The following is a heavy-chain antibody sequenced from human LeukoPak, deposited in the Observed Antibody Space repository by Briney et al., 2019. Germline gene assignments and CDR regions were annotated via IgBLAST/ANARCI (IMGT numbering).Heavy chain of an antibody. D-gene: IGHD2-2*02. CDR1: GYTFTGYY. V-gene: IGHV1-2*02. CDR2: INPNSGGT. Sequence: ASVKVSCKASGYTFTGYYMHWVRQAPGQGLEWMGWINPNSGGTNYAQKFQGRVTMTRDRSISTAYMELSRLRSDDTAVYYCAREVLGGGIVVVPAAISDAFDIWGQGTMVTVSS. CDR3: AREVLGGGIVVVPAAISDAFDI. J-gene: IGHJ3*02.